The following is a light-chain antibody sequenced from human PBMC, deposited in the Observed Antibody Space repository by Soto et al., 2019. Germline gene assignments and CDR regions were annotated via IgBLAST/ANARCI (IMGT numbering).Light chain of an antibody. J-gene: IGKJ1*01. CDR3: QKYDSAPAWT. CDR2: AAS. V-gene: IGKV1-27*01. Sequence: DIQMTQSPSSLSAAVGDRVTIACRASQDISNYLAWYQQKPGRAPKLLIFAASTLQSGVPSRFSGSGSGTEFTLTISSLQPEYVATYYCQKYDSAPAWTFGQGTKVDI. CDR1: QDISNY.